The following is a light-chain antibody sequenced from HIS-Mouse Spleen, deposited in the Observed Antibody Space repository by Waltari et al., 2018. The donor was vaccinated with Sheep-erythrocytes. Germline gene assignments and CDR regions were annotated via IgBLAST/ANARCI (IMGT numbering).Light chain of an antibody. CDR2: AGS. CDR3: CSYAGSSTPWV. Sequence: QSALTQPASVSGSPGQSITISCTGTSSDVGSYNLVSWYQQHPGKAPKLIIYAGSKRPSWVSNRFSGSKSGNTASLTISGLQAEDEADYYCCSYAGSSTPWVFGGGTKLTVL. CDR1: SSDVGSYNL. J-gene: IGLJ3*02. V-gene: IGLV2-23*01.